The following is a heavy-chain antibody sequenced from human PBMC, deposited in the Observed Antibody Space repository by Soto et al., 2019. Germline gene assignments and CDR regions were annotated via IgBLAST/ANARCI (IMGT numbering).Heavy chain of an antibody. Sequence: SETLSLTCTVSGGSISSGDYYWSWICQPPGKGLEWIGYIYYSGSTYYNPSLKSRVTISVDTSKNQFSLKLSSVTAADTAVYYCARFYGLDYYYYYGMDVWGQGTTVTVSS. CDR3: ARFYGLDYYYYYGMDV. D-gene: IGHD3-10*01. CDR1: GGSISSGDYY. J-gene: IGHJ6*02. CDR2: IYYSGST. V-gene: IGHV4-30-4*01.